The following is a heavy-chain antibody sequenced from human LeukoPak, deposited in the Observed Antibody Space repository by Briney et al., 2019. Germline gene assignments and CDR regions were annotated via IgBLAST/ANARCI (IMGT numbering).Heavy chain of an antibody. CDR1: GGSFSGYY. Sequence: SETLSLTCAVYGGSFSGYYWSWIRQPPGKGLEWIGEINHSGSTNYNPSLKSRVTISVDTSKNRFSLKLNSVTAADTAVYYCARGQILINYWGQGTLVTVSS. CDR3: ARGQILINY. V-gene: IGHV4-34*01. CDR2: INHSGST. J-gene: IGHJ4*02. D-gene: IGHD2-8*01.